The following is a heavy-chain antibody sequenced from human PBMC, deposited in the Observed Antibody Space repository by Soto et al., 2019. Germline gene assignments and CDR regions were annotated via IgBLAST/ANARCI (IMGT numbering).Heavy chain of an antibody. V-gene: IGHV2-70*04. Sequence: SCPTLVNPTQTLTLTYTFSGFSLSTSGMRVSWIRQPPGKALEWLARIDWDDDNFYSTSRKIRITISKDSSKNQVVRTMTNMDPVNTATYYCARMFHSSGGTCPLSCWGQGALVTVSS. J-gene: IGHJ4*02. CDR1: GFSLSTSGMR. CDR2: IDWDDDN. D-gene: IGHD2-15*01. CDR3: ARMFHSSGGTCPLSC.